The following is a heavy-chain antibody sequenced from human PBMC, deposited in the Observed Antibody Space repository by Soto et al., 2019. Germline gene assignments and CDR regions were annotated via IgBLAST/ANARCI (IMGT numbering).Heavy chain of an antibody. CDR2: IYHSGST. CDR3: ARLLLFWDPRRKNWFDP. CDR1: SGSISSSNW. Sequence: PSETLSLTCAVSSGSISSSNWWSWVRQPPGKGLEWIGEIYHSGSTNYNPSLKSRVTISVDKSKNQFSLKLSSVTAADTAVYYCARLLLFWDPRRKNWFDPWGQGTLVTGSS. J-gene: IGHJ5*02. D-gene: IGHD3-10*01. V-gene: IGHV4-4*02.